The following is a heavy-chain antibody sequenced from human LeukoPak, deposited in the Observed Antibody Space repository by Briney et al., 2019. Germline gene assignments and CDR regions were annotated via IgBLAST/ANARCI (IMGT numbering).Heavy chain of an antibody. CDR2: IWFDGSDE. V-gene: IGHV3-33*01. J-gene: IGHJ4*02. CDR3: ARGVVGLYAGFDY. CDR1: GFTFSSYA. D-gene: IGHD2-15*01. Sequence: GGSLRLSCSASGFTFSSYAMHWVRQAPGKGLEWVAVIWFDGSDEYYADSVRGRFTISRDNSKNTLYLQMNGLRAEDTAVYYCARGVVGLYAGFDYWGQGTLVTVSS.